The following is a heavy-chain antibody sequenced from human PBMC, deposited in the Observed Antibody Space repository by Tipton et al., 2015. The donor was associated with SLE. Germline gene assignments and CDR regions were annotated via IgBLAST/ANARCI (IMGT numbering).Heavy chain of an antibody. Sequence: LRLSCTVSGGSISSSSYYWGWIRQPPGKGLEWIGSIYYSGSTYYNPSLKSRVTISVDTSKNQFSLKLSSVTAADTAVYYCASYKSDIVATIGSFDYWGQGTLVTVSS. V-gene: IGHV4-39*01. CDR1: GGSISSSSYY. D-gene: IGHD5-12*01. CDR3: ASYKSDIVATIGSFDY. CDR2: IYYSGST. J-gene: IGHJ4*02.